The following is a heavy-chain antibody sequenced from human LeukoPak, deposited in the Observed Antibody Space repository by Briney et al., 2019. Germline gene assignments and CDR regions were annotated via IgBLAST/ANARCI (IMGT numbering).Heavy chain of an antibody. CDR2: VNPSGGTT. J-gene: IGHJ5*02. Sequence: ASVKVSCKASGYTFTSYYIHWVRQAPGQGLEWMGLVNPSGGTTLYAQKFQGRVTMTRDTSTSTVYLEVGSLRSEDTAVYYCARNAPRGVQYNWFDTWGQGTLVTVSS. CDR1: GYTFTSYY. CDR3: ARNAPRGVQYNWFDT. D-gene: IGHD3-10*01. V-gene: IGHV1-46*01.